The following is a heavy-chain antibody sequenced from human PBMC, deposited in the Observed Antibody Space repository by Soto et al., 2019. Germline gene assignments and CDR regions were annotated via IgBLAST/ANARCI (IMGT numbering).Heavy chain of an antibody. CDR2: IYPGDSDT. V-gene: IGHV5-51*01. CDR3: GRVITGPFNPRHFDY. D-gene: IGHD3-10*01. Sequence: GESLKISCKGSGYSFSNYWIGWVRQMPGKGLEWMGIIYPGDSDTRYSPSFQGQVTISADTSISTAYLQWSSLTAADTAIYYCGRVITGPFNPRHFDYGAQEPLVPV. J-gene: IGHJ4*02. CDR1: GYSFSNYW.